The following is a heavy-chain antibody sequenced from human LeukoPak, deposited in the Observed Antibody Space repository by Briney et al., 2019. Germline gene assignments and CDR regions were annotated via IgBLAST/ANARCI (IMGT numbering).Heavy chain of an antibody. Sequence: SETLSLTCTVSGGSISSSSYYWGWIRQPPGKGLEWIGSIYYSGSTYYNPSLKSRVTISVDTSKNQFSLKLSSVTAADTAVYYCATLARGQQLVPPPEYYYYYMDVWGKGTTVTVSS. CDR2: IYYSGST. D-gene: IGHD6-13*01. CDR3: ATLARGQQLVPPPEYYYYYMDV. CDR1: GGSISSSSYY. V-gene: IGHV4-39*01. J-gene: IGHJ6*03.